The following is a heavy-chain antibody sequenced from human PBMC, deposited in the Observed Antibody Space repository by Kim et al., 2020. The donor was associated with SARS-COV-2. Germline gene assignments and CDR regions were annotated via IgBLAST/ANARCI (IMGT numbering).Heavy chain of an antibody. D-gene: IGHD3-10*01. CDR3: AKDCYVSGTYYIHTYYYGMDV. Sequence: GGSLRLSCAASGFTFSNYGMHWVRQAPGKGLEWVGVTSFDGSNKYYADSVKGRFTISRDNSKKTVFLQMNSLRAEDTALYYCAKDCYVSGTYYIHTYYYGMDVWGQGTTVTVSS. CDR1: GFTFSNYG. CDR2: TSFDGSNK. J-gene: IGHJ6*02. V-gene: IGHV3-30*18.